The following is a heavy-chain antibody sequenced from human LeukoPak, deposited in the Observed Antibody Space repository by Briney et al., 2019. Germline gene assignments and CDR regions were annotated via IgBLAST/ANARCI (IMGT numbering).Heavy chain of an antibody. D-gene: IGHD3-10*01. J-gene: IGHJ5*02. V-gene: IGHV4-39*01. Sequence: PSETLSLTCTVSGGSISSSRDYWAWLRQPPGKGLEWIANIYYSGSTYYSPSLKSRVTISVDTSKNQFSLKLSSVTAADTAVYYCARVGGHPLYRLGRGFPFDPWGQGTLVTVSS. CDR1: GGSISSSRDY. CDR3: ARVGGHPLYRLGRGFPFDP. CDR2: IYYSGST.